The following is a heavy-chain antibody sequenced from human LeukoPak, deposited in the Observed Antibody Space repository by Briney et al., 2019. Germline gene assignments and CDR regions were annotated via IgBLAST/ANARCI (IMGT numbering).Heavy chain of an antibody. D-gene: IGHD5-18*01. J-gene: IGHJ6*02. CDR1: GFTFSSYS. V-gene: IGHV3-21*01. CDR3: ARALVGAMVGYYYYYGMDV. Sequence: GGSLRLSCAASGFTFSSYSMNWVRQAPGKGLEWVSSISSSSSYIYHADSVKGRFTIYRDNAKNSLYLQMNSLRAEDTAVYYCARALVGAMVGYYYYYGMDVWGQGTTVTVSS. CDR2: ISSSSSYI.